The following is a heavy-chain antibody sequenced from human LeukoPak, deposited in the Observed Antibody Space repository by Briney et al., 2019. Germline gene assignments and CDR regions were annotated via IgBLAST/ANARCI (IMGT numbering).Heavy chain of an antibody. CDR3: ARVRPPYYYDSSGYPY. V-gene: IGHV4-39*07. J-gene: IGHJ4*02. CDR1: GGSISSSSYY. CDR2: IYYSGST. D-gene: IGHD3-22*01. Sequence: PSETLSLTCTVSGGSISSSSYYWGWIRQPPGKGLEWIGSIYYSGSTYYNPSLKSRVTISVDTSKNQFSLKLSSVTAADTAVYYCARVRPPYYYDSSGYPYWGQGTLVTVSS.